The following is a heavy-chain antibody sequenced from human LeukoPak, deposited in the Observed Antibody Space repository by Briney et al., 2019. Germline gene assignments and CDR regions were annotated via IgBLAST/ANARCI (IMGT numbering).Heavy chain of an antibody. Sequence: NTGGSLRLSCAASGFTSSDAWMSWVRQAPGKGLEWVGRIKSKTDGGTTDYAAPVKGRFTISRDDSKNTLYLQMNSLKTEDTAVYYCARDLCSGGSCPYSYWGQGTLVTVSS. D-gene: IGHD2-15*01. CDR1: GFTSSDAW. CDR2: IKSKTDGGTT. V-gene: IGHV3-15*01. J-gene: IGHJ4*02. CDR3: ARDLCSGGSCPYSY.